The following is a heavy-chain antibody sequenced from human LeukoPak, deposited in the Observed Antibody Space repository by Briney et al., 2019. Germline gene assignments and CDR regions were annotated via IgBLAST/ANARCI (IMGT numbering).Heavy chain of an antibody. CDR3: AREKSRYRYGYNY. D-gene: IGHD5-18*01. Sequence: PSETLSLTCSVSGGSISSSSYFWGWIRQPPGKGLEWIGSIYYSGSTYSNPSLKSRVTISVDTSKSQFSLKLSSVTAADTAVYYCAREKSRYRYGYNYWGQGTLVTVSS. J-gene: IGHJ4*02. CDR1: GGSISSSSYF. CDR2: IYYSGST. V-gene: IGHV4-39*02.